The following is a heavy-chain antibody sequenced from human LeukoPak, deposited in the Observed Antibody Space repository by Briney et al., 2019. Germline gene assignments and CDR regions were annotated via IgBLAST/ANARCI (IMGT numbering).Heavy chain of an antibody. Sequence: LPGGSLRLSCAASGFTFSSYGMHWVRQAPGKGLEWVAVISYDGSNKYYADSVKGRFTISRDNSKNTLYLQMNSLRAEDTAVYYCARGYCGGDCPRDDDAFDIWGQGTTVTVSS. CDR2: ISYDGSNK. D-gene: IGHD2-21*02. CDR3: ARGYCGGDCPRDDDAFDI. J-gene: IGHJ3*02. V-gene: IGHV3-30*03. CDR1: GFTFSSYG.